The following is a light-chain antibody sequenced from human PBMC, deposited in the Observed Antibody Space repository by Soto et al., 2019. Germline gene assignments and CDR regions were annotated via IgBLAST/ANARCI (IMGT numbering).Light chain of an antibody. J-gene: IGKJ5*01. CDR2: AAS. Sequence: IEVTQSPSSLAASLGDRVTITCRASQSIYTYLNWYQQRPGEAPKVLIYAASTLQDGIPSRFSGSGSGTDFTLTISGLQPEDIATYYCHPGYRTITFAQGTRLEI. CDR1: QSIYTY. V-gene: IGKV1-39*01. CDR3: HPGYRTIT.